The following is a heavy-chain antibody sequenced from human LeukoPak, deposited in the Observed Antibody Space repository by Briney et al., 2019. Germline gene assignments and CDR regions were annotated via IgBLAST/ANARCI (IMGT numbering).Heavy chain of an antibody. D-gene: IGHD1-26*01. CDR1: GGSISSSSYY. CDR3: ARGDSGSFNYYYYMDV. J-gene: IGHJ6*03. V-gene: IGHV4-39*07. CDR2: IYYSGST. Sequence: SETLSLTCTVSGGSISSSSYYWGWIRQPPGKGLEWIGSIYYSGSTYYNPSLKSRVTISVDTSKNQFSLKLSSVTAADTAVYYCARGDSGSFNYYYYMDVWGKGTTVTVSS.